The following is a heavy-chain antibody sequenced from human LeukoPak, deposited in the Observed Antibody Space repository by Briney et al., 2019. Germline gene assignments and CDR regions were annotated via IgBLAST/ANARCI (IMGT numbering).Heavy chain of an antibody. Sequence: GESLKISCKGSGYSFTSYWIGWVRQMPGKGLEWMGIIYPGDSDTRYSPSFQGQVTISADKSISTAYLQRSSLKASDIAMYYCARHRPYYDILTGYHPAGYWGQGTLVTVSS. CDR3: ARHRPYYDILTGYHPAGY. V-gene: IGHV5-51*01. CDR2: IYPGDSDT. CDR1: GYSFTSYW. D-gene: IGHD3-9*01. J-gene: IGHJ4*02.